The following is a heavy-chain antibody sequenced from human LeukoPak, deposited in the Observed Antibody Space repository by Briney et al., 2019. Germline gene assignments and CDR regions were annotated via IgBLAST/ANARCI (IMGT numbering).Heavy chain of an antibody. D-gene: IGHD6-19*01. CDR3: ARAGYYGEWLVLDY. V-gene: IGHV1-2*06. CDR2: INPNSGGT. Sequence: ASVKVSCKASGYTFTGYYMHGVRQAPGQGLEWMGRINPNSGGTNYAQKFQGRVTMTRDTSISTAYMELGRLRSDDTAVYYCARAGYYGEWLVLDYWGQGTLVTVSS. J-gene: IGHJ4*02. CDR1: GYTFTGYY.